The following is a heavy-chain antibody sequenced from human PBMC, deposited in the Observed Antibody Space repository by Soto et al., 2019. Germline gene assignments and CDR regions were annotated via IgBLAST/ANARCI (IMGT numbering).Heavy chain of an antibody. D-gene: IGHD5-12*01. CDR3: ARESGGATATLDYYYFYMDV. Sequence: QVQLVQSGAEVRKPGASVTVSCRTSGDTFSDYYIHSVRQAPGQGLEWMGWINPNSGATNYAQKFRGWVTMTRDPSIRTVYMQLSRLRSDDTAVYYCARESGGATATLDYYYFYMDVWGTGTTVTVSS. CDR2: INPNSGAT. V-gene: IGHV1-2*04. CDR1: GDTFSDYY. J-gene: IGHJ6*03.